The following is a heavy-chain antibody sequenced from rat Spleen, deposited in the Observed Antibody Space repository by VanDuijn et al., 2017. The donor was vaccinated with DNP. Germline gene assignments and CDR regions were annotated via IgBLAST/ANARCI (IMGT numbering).Heavy chain of an antibody. J-gene: IGHJ2*01. CDR1: GFTFSNYD. D-gene: IGHD4-3*01. Sequence: EVQLVESGGGLVQPGRSLKLSCAASGFTFSNYDMAWVRQAPTKGLEWVASISTSGGSTYYRDSVKGRFTVSRDNAKSTLYLQMDSLRSEDTATYYCTRGSGYVLDYWGRGVMVTVSS. V-gene: IGHV5-27*01. CDR3: TRGSGYVLDY. CDR2: ISTSGGST.